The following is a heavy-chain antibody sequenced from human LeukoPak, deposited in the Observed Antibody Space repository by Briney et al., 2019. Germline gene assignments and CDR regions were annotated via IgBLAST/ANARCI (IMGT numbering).Heavy chain of an antibody. CDR3: ARVSLSPPYYDDTSGFYYYMDV. D-gene: IGHD3-22*01. CDR2: INWNGGST. V-gene: IGHV3-20*04. J-gene: IGHJ6*03. Sequence: GGSLRLSCAASGFTFDDYGMSWVRQAPGKGLEWVSGINWNGGSTGYADSVKGRFTISRDNAKNSLYLQINSLRAEDTAVYYCARVSLSPPYYDDTSGFYYYMDVWGKGTTVTVSS. CDR1: GFTFDDYG.